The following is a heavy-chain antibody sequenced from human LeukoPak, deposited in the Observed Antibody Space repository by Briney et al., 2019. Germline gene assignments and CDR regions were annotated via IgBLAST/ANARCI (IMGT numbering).Heavy chain of an antibody. CDR1: GYTFTSYG. Sequence: ASVKVSCKASGYTFTSYGISWVRQAPGQGLEWMGWISAYNGDTNYAQKLQGRVTMTTDTSTNTAYMELRSPRSDDTAVYYCASDHLSIEATGTRYWGQGTLVTVSS. D-gene: IGHD6-13*01. V-gene: IGHV1-18*01. CDR3: ASDHLSIEATGTRY. J-gene: IGHJ4*02. CDR2: ISAYNGDT.